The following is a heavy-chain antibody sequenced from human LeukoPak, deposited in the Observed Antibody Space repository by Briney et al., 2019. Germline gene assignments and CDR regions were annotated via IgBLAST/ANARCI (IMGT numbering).Heavy chain of an antibody. CDR2: IYYSGST. D-gene: IGHD3-22*01. CDR1: GGSISSYY. J-gene: IGHJ3*02. CDR3: ARDTATYYYDSSGYYRVSVDDAFDI. Sequence: SETLSLTCTVSGGSISSYYWSWTRQPPGKGLEWIGYIYYSGSTNYNPSLKSRVTISVDTSKNQFSLKLSSVTAADTAVYYCARDTATYYYDSSGYYRVSVDDAFDIWGQGTMVTVSS. V-gene: IGHV4-59*01.